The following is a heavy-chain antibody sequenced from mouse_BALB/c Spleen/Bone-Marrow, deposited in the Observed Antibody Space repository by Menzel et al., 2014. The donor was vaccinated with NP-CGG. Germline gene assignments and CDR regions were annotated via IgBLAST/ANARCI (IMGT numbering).Heavy chain of an antibody. CDR1: GYAFSSYW. CDR3: ARTPWFAY. Sequence: VKLQESGAELVRPGSSVKISCKASGYAFSSYWMNWVRQRPGQGLEWIGQIYPGDGDTNYNGKFKCKATLTADRSSSTAYMQLSSLTSEDSAVYFCARTPWFAYWGQGTLVTVSA. CDR2: IYPGDGDT. V-gene: IGHV1-80*01. J-gene: IGHJ3*01.